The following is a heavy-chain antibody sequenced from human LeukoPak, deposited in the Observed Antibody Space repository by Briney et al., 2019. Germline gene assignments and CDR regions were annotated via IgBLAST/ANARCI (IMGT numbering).Heavy chain of an antibody. CDR2: ISSSSSYI. V-gene: IGHV3-21*01. J-gene: IGHJ4*02. CDR1: GFTFSSYS. CDR3: AREGLELSEEVNFDY. D-gene: IGHD1-7*01. Sequence: GGSLRLSCAASGFTFSSYSMNWVRQAPGKGLEWVSSISSSSSYIYYADSVKGRFTISRDNAKNSLYLQMNSLRAEDTAVYYCAREGLELSEEVNFDYXGQGTLVTVSS.